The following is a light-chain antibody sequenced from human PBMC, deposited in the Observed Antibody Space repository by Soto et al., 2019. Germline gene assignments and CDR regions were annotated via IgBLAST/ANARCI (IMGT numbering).Light chain of an antibody. J-gene: IGLJ1*01. CDR2: GNS. CDR1: SSNIGAGYD. CDR3: QSFDSSLIGYV. V-gene: IGLV1-40*01. Sequence: QSVLTQPPSVSGAPGQRVTISCTGSSSNIGAGYDVHWYQKIPGTAPKLLIYGNSNRPSGVPDRFSGSKSGISASLAITGLQAEDEADYYCQSFDSSLIGYVFGTGTKLTVL.